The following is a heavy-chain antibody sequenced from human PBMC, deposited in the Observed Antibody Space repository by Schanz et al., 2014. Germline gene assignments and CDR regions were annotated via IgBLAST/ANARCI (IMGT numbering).Heavy chain of an antibody. CDR2: INSRSNFI. J-gene: IGHJ3*01. Sequence: EVQLVESGGGLVQPRGSLRLSCTASRIIFGTYSMNWIRQTPKGLEWVSSINSRSNFIYYADSVKGRFTISRDNGKKSWYRKINSVRAEDTAVNCWPRDYEVVLSSPRHDAFDVWGQGTVVTVSS. V-gene: IGHV3-48*01. CDR3: PRDYEVVLSSPRHDAFDV. D-gene: IGHD2-15*01. CDR1: RIIFGTYS.